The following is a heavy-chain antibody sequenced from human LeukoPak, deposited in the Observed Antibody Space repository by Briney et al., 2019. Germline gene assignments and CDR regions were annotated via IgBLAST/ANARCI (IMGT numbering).Heavy chain of an antibody. V-gene: IGHV3-7*04. J-gene: IGHJ4*02. CDR2: IHPEGDEK. Sequence: QTGGSLRLSRVASGFTFGNFWMSWVRHSPGRGLEWVANIHPEGDEKYHVESVMGRFTISRDNAESSLFLQMNGLRAEDTAVYYCARGDAFSGDHWGQGTLVTVSS. CDR3: ARGDAFSGDH. CDR1: GFTFGNFW.